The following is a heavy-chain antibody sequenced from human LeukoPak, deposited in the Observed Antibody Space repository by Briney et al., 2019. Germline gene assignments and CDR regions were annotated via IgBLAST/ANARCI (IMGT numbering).Heavy chain of an antibody. Sequence: ASVKVSCKASGGTFSSYAISWVRQAPGQGLERMGGIIPIFGTANYAQKFQGRVTITTDESTSTAYMELSSLRSEDTAVYYCARSSGIVAVPAAILNWGQGTLVTVSS. CDR1: GGTFSSYA. D-gene: IGHD2-2*02. J-gene: IGHJ4*02. CDR3: ARSSGIVAVPAAILN. V-gene: IGHV1-69*05. CDR2: IIPIFGTA.